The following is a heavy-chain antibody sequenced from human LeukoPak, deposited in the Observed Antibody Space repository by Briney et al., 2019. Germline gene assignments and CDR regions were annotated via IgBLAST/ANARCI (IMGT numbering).Heavy chain of an antibody. J-gene: IGHJ6*03. CDR2: IFYNGNT. V-gene: IGHV4-59*01. Sequence: PSETLSLTCNVSGVSMRTYYWTWIRQPPGKGMEWIGYIFYNGNTYYNPSLKSRVTISFDTSKNQFSLTLTSMTAADTAVYFCARGAPRRDYYYYYMDVWGKGTTVTVSS. CDR3: ARGAPRRDYYYYYMDV. CDR1: GVSMRTYY.